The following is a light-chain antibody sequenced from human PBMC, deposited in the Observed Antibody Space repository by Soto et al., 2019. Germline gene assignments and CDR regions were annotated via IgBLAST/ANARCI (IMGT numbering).Light chain of an antibody. V-gene: IGLV2-14*01. CDR3: SSYTTSNTWL. CDR1: TSDVGGFDS. Sequence: QSALTQPASVSGSPGQSITISCTATTSDVGGFDSVSWYQQHPGTAPRVIIYEVSNRPSGVSYRFSGSKSANTASLTISGLQADDKADYYCSSYTTSNTWLFGGGTKLTVL. J-gene: IGLJ3*02. CDR2: EVS.